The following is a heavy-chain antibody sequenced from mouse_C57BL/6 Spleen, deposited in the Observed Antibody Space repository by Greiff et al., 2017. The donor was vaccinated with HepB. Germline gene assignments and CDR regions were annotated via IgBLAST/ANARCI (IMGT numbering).Heavy chain of an antibody. V-gene: IGHV1-61*01. D-gene: IGHD2-5*01. CDR1: GYTFTSYW. J-gene: IGHJ2*01. Sequence: QVQLQQPGAELVRPGSSVKLSCKASGYTFTSYWMDWVKQRPGQGLEWIGNIYPSDSETHYNQKFKDKATLTVDKSSSTAYMQLSSLTSEDSAVYYCARRRGYSNYLDYGGQGTTLTVSS. CDR3: ARRRGYSNYLDY. CDR2: IYPSDSET.